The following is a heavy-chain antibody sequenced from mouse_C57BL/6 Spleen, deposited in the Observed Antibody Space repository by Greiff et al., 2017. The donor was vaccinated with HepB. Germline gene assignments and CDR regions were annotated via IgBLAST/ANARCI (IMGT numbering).Heavy chain of an antibody. V-gene: IGHV5-12*01. CDR3: ARPDYYGSTHWYFDV. CDR1: GFTFSDYY. D-gene: IGHD1-1*01. Sequence: EVKLVESGGGLVQPGGSLKLSCAASGFTFSDYYMYWVRQTPEKRLEWVAYISNGGGSTYYPDTVKGRFTISRDNAKNTLYLQMSRLKSEDTAMYYCARPDYYGSTHWYFDVWAQGPRSPSPQ. J-gene: IGHJ1*03. CDR2: ISNGGGST.